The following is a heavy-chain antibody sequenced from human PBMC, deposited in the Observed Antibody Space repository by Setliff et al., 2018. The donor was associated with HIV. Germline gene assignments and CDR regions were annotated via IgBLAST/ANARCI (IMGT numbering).Heavy chain of an antibody. Sequence: SETLSLTCAVSGGSMNSGGYSWSWIRQPPGKGLEWIGYIYHSGGAIYNPSLNSRVIISADRSKNQFSLKVNSVTAADTAVYYCVRVRDYWGPGTLVAVAS. D-gene: IGHD3-10*01. J-gene: IGHJ4*02. V-gene: IGHV4-30-2*01. CDR2: IYHSGGA. CDR1: GGSMNSGGYS. CDR3: VRVRDY.